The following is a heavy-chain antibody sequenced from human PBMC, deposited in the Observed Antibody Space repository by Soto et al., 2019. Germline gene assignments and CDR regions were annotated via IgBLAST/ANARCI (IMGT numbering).Heavy chain of an antibody. J-gene: IGHJ6*03. D-gene: IGHD3-10*01. V-gene: IGHV3-11*01. Sequence: QVQLVESGGGLVKPGGSLRLSCVASGFTLRDYYMSWIRQAPGKGLEWVSYISSSGTIDNYADSVKGRFTISRDNAKNSLFLQMNGLIAEETAVYYCARRTMGNYYYMDVWGKGTTVTVSS. CDR2: ISSSGTID. CDR1: GFTLRDYY. CDR3: ARRTMGNYYYMDV.